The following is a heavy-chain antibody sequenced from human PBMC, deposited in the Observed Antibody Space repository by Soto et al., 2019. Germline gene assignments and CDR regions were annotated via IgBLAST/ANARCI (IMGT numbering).Heavy chain of an antibody. J-gene: IGHJ6*02. Sequence: EEELLESGGGLVQPGGSLRLSCAASGFTLSTYGMTWVRQAPGKGLEWVSAITGTGGNTYYVDSMKGRFTVSRDNSKNMLYLQVNSLRAEATAVYYCARIRGYYYGLDLWGQGTTVTVSS. V-gene: IGHV3-23*01. CDR1: GFTLSTYG. CDR2: ITGTGGNT. CDR3: ARIRGYYYGLDL.